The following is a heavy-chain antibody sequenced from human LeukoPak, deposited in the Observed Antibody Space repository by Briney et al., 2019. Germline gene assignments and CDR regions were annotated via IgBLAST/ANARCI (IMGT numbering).Heavy chain of an antibody. V-gene: IGHV4-61*01. J-gene: IGHJ6*02. CDR2: IYYSGST. CDR1: GGSVSSGSYY. D-gene: IGHD1-26*01. CDR3: ARGRSNYYGMDV. Sequence: SETLSLTCTVSGGSVSSGSYYWSWIRQPPGKGLEWIGYIYYSGSTNYNPSLKSRVTMSVDTSKNLFSLKVSSVTAADTAVYYCARGRSNYYGMDVWGQGTTVTVSS.